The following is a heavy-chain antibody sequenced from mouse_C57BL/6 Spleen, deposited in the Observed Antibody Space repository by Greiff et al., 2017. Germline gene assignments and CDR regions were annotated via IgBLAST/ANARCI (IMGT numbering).Heavy chain of an antibody. CDR1: GFTFTDYY. Sequence: EVKLMESGGGLVQPGGSLSLSCAASGFTFTDYYMSWVRQPPGKALEWLGVIRNKANGYTTEYSASVKGPFTISRDNYQSILYLQMNALRAEDSATYYCAISYCNSAMDYWGQGTSVTVSS. CDR3: AISYCNSAMDY. CDR2: IRNKANGYTT. V-gene: IGHV7-3*01. J-gene: IGHJ4*01.